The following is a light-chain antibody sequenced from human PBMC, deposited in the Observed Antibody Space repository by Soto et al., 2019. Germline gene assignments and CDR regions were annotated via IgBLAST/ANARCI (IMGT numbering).Light chain of an antibody. J-gene: IGKJ1*01. CDR2: SAS. Sequence: EIVLTHSPGTLSLSPCERATLSFSASQSVSSNYLAWFQQKPGQAPRLLIYSASRRATGFPARFSGSGSGADFTLTISSLQSEDFAVYYCQQYDNWPWTFGQGTKVDI. V-gene: IGKV3-20*01. CDR3: QQYDNWPWT. CDR1: QSVSSNY.